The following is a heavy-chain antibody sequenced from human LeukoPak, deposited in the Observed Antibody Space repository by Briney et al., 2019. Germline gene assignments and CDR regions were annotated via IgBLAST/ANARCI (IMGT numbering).Heavy chain of an antibody. CDR1: GFTFSSYA. J-gene: IGHJ4*02. CDR2: ISGSGGST. V-gene: IGHV3-23*01. Sequence: GGSLRLSCAASGFTFSSYAMSWVRQAPGKGLEWVSAISGSGGSTYYADSVKGRFTISRDNSKNTLYLQMNSLRAEDTAVYYCANSLNDYGDYFDYWGQGTLVTVSS. CDR3: ANSLNDYGDYFDY. D-gene: IGHD4-17*01.